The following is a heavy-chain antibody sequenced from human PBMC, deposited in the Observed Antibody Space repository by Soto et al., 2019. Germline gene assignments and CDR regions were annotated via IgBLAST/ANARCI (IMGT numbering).Heavy chain of an antibody. J-gene: IGHJ4*02. Sequence: QVQLVQSGAEVKKPGSSVNVSCKASGGTFSTYAISWVRQAPGQGLEWMGGIIPLFGTANYAQKFQGRGKITADESTSTAYMELSSLRSEDTAVYYCAADVGASARTFDYWGQGSLVTVSS. CDR3: AADVGASARTFDY. V-gene: IGHV1-69*01. CDR1: GGTFSTYA. CDR2: IIPLFGTA. D-gene: IGHD1-26*01.